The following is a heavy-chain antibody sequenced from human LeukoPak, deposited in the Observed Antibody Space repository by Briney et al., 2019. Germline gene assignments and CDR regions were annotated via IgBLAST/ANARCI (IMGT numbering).Heavy chain of an antibody. D-gene: IGHD4-23*01. Sequence: PSETLSLTCTVSGDSISSYYWSWIRQPPGKGLEWIGYIHYSGSTNYNPSLKSRVTISVDTSKNQFSLKLSSVTAADTAVYYCARDQTVVTSTTFFYYMDVWGKGTTVTTSS. J-gene: IGHJ6*03. CDR1: GDSISSYY. CDR2: IHYSGST. CDR3: ARDQTVVTSTTFFYYMDV. V-gene: IGHV4-59*12.